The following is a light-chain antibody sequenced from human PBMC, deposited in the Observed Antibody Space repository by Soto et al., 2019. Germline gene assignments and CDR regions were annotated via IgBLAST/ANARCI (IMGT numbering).Light chain of an antibody. Sequence: QSLLTQPASVSGSPGQSITISCTGTSSDVGAYKYVSWFQQYPGKVPKLIIYEVNERPSGVSNRFSASKSGNTASLTISGLQAEDEAEYYCSSYTRQSTYIFGTGTKVTV. V-gene: IGLV2-14*03. CDR2: EVN. J-gene: IGLJ1*01. CDR3: SSYTRQSTYI. CDR1: SSDVGAYKY.